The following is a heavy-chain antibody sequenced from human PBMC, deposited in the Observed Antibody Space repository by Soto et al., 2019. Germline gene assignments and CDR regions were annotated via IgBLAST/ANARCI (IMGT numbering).Heavy chain of an antibody. V-gene: IGHV1-18*01. CDR1: GYTFTSYG. CDR2: ISAYNGNT. CDR3: ARSKYPYSSGWYRFDY. Sequence: GASVKVSCKASGYTFTSYGISWVRQAPGQRLEWMGWISAYNGNTNYAQKLQGRVTMTTDTSTSTAYMELRSLRPDDTAVYYCARSKYPYSSGWYRFDYWGQGTLVTVSS. D-gene: IGHD6-19*01. J-gene: IGHJ4*02.